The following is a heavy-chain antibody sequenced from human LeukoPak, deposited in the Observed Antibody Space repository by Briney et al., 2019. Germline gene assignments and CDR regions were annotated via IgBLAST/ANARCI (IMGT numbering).Heavy chain of an antibody. CDR2: ISAYNGNT. Sequence: ASVKVSCKASGYTFTSYGISWVRQAPGQGLEWMGWISAYNGNTNYAQKLQGRVTMTTDTSTSTAYMELRSLRSDDTAVYYCASWMAVAGPWYFDLWGRGTLVTVSS. CDR3: ASWMAVAGPWYFDL. J-gene: IGHJ2*01. CDR1: GYTFTSYG. D-gene: IGHD6-19*01. V-gene: IGHV1-18*01.